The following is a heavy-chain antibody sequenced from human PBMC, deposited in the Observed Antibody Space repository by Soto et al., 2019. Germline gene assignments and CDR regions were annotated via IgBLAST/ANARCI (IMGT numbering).Heavy chain of an antibody. CDR1: GGSISDYF. D-gene: IGHD3-16*01. J-gene: IGHJ4*02. CDR2: IYTTGTT. CDR3: ARLGTNGQTLDY. Sequence: SETLSLTCTVSGGSISDYFWTWIGEPAGPGLEWIGRIYTTGTTNYNPSLKSRYTISIDTSKNQFSLRLSSGTAADTAVYYCARLGTNGQTLDYWGQGTPVTVSS. V-gene: IGHV4-4*07.